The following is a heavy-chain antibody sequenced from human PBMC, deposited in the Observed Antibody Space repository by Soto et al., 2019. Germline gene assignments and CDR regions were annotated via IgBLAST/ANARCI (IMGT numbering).Heavy chain of an antibody. CDR3: ARGARHSPFKGSPGPYYYYGMDV. V-gene: IGHV1-18*01. CDR1: GYTFTSYG. D-gene: IGHD2-15*01. J-gene: IGHJ6*02. Sequence: GASVKVSCKASGYTFTSYGISWVRQAPGQGLEWMGWISAYNGNTNYAQKFQGRVTITADKSTSTAYMELSSLRSEDTAVYYCARGARHSPFKGSPGPYYYYGMDVWGQGATVTVSS. CDR2: ISAYNGNT.